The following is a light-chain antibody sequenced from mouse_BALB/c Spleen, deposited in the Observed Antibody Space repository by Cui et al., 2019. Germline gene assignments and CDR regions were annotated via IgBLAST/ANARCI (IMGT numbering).Light chain of an antibody. CDR2: YAS. CDR1: QSIGTS. V-gene: IGKV5-48*01. CDR3: QQSNSWPFT. J-gene: IGKJ4*01. Sequence: DILLTQSPAILSVSPGERVSFSCRASQSIGTSIHWYQQRTNGSPRLLIKYASESISGIPSRFSGSGSGTDFTLSINSVESEDIADYYCQQSNSWPFTFGSGTKLEIE.